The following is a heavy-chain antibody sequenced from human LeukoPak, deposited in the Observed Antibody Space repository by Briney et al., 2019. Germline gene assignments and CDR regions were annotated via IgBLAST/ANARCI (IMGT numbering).Heavy chain of an antibody. D-gene: IGHD2-2*01. CDR3: VRDQVVVVPAAPYYYYYMDV. J-gene: IGHJ6*03. CDR2: IYTSGST. CDR1: GGSISSGSYY. V-gene: IGHV4-61*02. Sequence: PSETLSLTCTVSGGSISSGSYYWSWIGQPAGKGLEWIGRIYTSGSTNYNPSLKSRVTISVDTSKNQFSLKLSSVTAADTAVYYCVRDQVVVVPAAPYYYYYMDVWGKGITVTVSS.